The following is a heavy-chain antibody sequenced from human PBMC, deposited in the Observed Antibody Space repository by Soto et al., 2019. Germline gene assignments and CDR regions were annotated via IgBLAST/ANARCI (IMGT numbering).Heavy chain of an antibody. CDR1: GGSIRSYY. D-gene: IGHD4-4*01. CDR2: INHSGST. CDR3: ARIATTTLGGPIDY. V-gene: IGHV4-34*01. J-gene: IGHJ4*02. Sequence: SETLCHSSTVAGGSIRSYYWSWIRQPPGKGLEWIGEINHSGSTNYNPSLKSRVTMSLDTSKHQFSLRLSSVTAVDTAVYYCARIATTTLGGPIDYWGRGTLVTVSS.